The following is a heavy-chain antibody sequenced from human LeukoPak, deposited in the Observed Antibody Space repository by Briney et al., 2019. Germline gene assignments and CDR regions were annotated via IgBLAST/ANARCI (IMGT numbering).Heavy chain of an antibody. CDR1: GYTFIGYY. Sequence: ASVKVSCKASGYTFIGYYMHWVRQAPGQGLEWMGWINPNSGGTNYAQKFQGRVTMTRDTSISTAYMELSRLRSDDTAVYYCATEKPTYHYDSSGYYWDYWGQGTLVTVSS. J-gene: IGHJ4*02. D-gene: IGHD3-22*01. CDR2: INPNSGGT. V-gene: IGHV1-2*02. CDR3: ATEKPTYHYDSSGYYWDY.